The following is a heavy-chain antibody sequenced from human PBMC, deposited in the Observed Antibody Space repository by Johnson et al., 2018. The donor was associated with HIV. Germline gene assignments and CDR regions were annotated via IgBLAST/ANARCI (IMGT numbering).Heavy chain of an antibody. J-gene: IGHJ3*02. V-gene: IGHV3-30*04. CDR3: ARGRITMVQGVIFSAFDI. CDR1: GFTFSTYA. D-gene: IGHD3-10*01. Sequence: QVQLVESGGGVVQPGRSLRLSCAASGFTFSTYAMHWVRQAPGKGMEWVAVISYDGSNRYYADSVKGRFTISRDNSKNTLYLQMNSLRAEDTAVYYCARGRITMVQGVIFSAFDIWGQGTMVTVSS. CDR2: ISYDGSNR.